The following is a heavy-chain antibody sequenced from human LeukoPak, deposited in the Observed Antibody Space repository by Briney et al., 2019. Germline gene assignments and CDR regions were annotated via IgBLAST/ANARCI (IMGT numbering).Heavy chain of an antibody. D-gene: IGHD3-3*01. V-gene: IGHV1-69*02. CDR1: GYTFTGYY. CDR3: ASRVNDFWSGYCLDY. CDR2: IIPILGIA. J-gene: IGHJ4*02. Sequence: ASVKVSCKASGYTFTGYYMHWVRQAPGQGLEWMGRIIPILGIANYAQKFQGRVTITADKSTSTAYMELSSLRSEDTAVYYCASRVNDFWSGYCLDYWGQGTLVTVSS.